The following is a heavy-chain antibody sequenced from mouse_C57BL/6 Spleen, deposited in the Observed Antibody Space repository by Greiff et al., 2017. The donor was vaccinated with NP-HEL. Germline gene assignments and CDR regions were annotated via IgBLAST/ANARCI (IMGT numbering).Heavy chain of an antibody. D-gene: IGHD2-5*01. CDR2: INPSNGGT. CDR3: ARPSYYSNNYYAMDY. V-gene: IGHV1-53*01. Sequence: QVQLQQPGTELVKPGASVKLSCTASGYTFTSYWMHWVKQRPGQGLEWIGNINPSNGGTNYNEKFKSKATLTVDKSSSTAYMQLSSLTSEDSAVYYCARPSYYSNNYYAMDYWGQGTSVTVSS. J-gene: IGHJ4*01. CDR1: GYTFTSYW.